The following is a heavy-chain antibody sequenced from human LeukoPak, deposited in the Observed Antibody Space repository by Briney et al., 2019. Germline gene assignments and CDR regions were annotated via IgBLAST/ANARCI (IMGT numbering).Heavy chain of an antibody. CDR1: GGTFSSYA. V-gene: IGHV1-69*04. CDR2: IIPILGIA. J-gene: IGHJ4*02. CDR3: ARVGWFGEFRLDY. D-gene: IGHD3-10*01. Sequence: GSSVKVSFKASGGTFSSYAISWVRQAPGQGLEWMGRIIPILGIANYAQKFQGRVTITADKSTSTAYMELSSLRSEDTAVYYCARVGWFGEFRLDYWGQGTLVTVSS.